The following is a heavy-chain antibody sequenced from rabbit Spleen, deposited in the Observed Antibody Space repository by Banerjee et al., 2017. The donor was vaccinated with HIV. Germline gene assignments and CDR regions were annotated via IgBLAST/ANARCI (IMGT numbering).Heavy chain of an antibody. Sequence: QSLEESGGDLVKPGGTLTLTCTVSGFSFSSNYYMCWVRQAPGKGLEWIACINIVTGKSVYASWAKGRFTISKASSTTVTLQMTSLTVADTATYFCARDSGSDAYIDGVFNLWGQGTLVTVS. CDR3: ARDSGSDAYIDGVFNL. V-gene: IGHV1S40*01. J-gene: IGHJ4*01. CDR1: GFSFSSNYY. CDR2: INIVTGKS. D-gene: IGHD4-2*01.